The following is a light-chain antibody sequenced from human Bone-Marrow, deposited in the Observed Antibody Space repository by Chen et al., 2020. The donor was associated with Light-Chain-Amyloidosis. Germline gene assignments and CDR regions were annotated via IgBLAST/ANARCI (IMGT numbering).Light chain of an antibody. Sequence: EIVMTQSPATLSLSPGERATLSCGASQGLNNKLAWYQQKPGKAPRLLIYDASTRATDIPSRFRGSGSGTEFTLTITSLTSEDFALYYCQQYNDWPLTFGGGTKVE. CDR2: DAS. V-gene: IGKV3-15*01. CDR1: QGLNNK. J-gene: IGKJ4*01. CDR3: QQYNDWPLT.